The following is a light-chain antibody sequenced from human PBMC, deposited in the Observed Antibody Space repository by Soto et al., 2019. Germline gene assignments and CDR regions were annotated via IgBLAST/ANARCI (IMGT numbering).Light chain of an antibody. CDR2: DAS. CDR3: QQSNTYPLT. V-gene: IGKV1-13*02. J-gene: IGKJ4*01. Sequence: AIQLTQSPSSLSASVGDRVTITCRASQGISSALVWYQQKPGKAPKLLIFDASSLESGVPSRFSGSGSGTDFTLTISSLQPEDFATYYCQQSNTYPLTFGGGTKVEIK. CDR1: QGISSA.